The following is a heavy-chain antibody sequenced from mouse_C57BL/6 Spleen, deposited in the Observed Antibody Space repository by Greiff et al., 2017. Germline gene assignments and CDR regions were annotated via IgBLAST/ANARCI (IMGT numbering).Heavy chain of an antibody. J-gene: IGHJ1*03. V-gene: IGHV5-9-1*02. CDR1: GFTFSSYA. Sequence: EVKLMESGAGLVKPGGSLKLSCAASGFTFSSYAMSWVRQTPEKRLEWVAYISSGGDYIYYADTVKGRFTISRDNARNTLYLQMSSLKSEDTAMYYCTRESFDVWGTGTTVTVSS. CDR3: TRESFDV. CDR2: ISSGGDYI.